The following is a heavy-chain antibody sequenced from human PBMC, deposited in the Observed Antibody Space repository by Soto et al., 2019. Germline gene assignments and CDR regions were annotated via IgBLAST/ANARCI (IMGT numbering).Heavy chain of an antibody. CDR2: ISGDGTTT. CDR1: GFTFSKYW. V-gene: IGHV3-74*01. D-gene: IGHD2-8*01. Sequence: EVQLVESGGGLVQPGKALRLSCAASGFTFSKYWMHWVRQAPGKGPVWVSYISGDGTTTDYADSVKGRFTISRDNAKNTLYLQMDSLRVEDTAVYYCAIQDCTNDVCLEAAVTVGGALEYWGQCAQVTVTS. J-gene: IGHJ4*02. CDR3: AIQDCTNDVCLEAAVTVGGALEY.